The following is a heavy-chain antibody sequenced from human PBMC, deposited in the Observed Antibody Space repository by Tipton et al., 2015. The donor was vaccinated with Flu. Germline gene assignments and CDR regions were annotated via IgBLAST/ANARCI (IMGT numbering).Heavy chain of an antibody. D-gene: IGHD3-22*01. Sequence: LRLSCTVSGVSISSGSYYWSWIRQPAGKGLEWIGRIYTTGIPNYNPSLRSRVTISIDTSKNQFSLKLSCVTAADTAVYYCARDAAYYYDSSGLFTDYWGQGTLVNVSS. CDR3: ARDAAYYYDSSGLFTDY. J-gene: IGHJ4*02. CDR1: GVSISSGSYY. V-gene: IGHV4-61*02. CDR2: IYTTGIP.